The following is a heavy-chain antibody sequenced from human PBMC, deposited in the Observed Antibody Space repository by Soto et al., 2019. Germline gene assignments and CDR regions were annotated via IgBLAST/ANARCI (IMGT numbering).Heavy chain of an antibody. Sequence: VQAGAVVKKPGASVTVSCSASGYPVTAYYMHWVRQAPGRGVERMGGINPATGAAKYTQTFQGRVTMARGTSTGNVSMDLAGLASGDPAVFYWARGGGVGVAGSAAFDMWGQGTLVTVSS. CDR3: ARGGGVGVAGSAAFDM. D-gene: IGHD3-3*01. CDR1: GYPVTAYY. CDR2: INPATGAA. V-gene: IGHV1-2*02. J-gene: IGHJ3*02.